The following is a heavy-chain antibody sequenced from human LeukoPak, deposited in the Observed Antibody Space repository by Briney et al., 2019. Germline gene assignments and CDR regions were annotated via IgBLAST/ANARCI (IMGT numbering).Heavy chain of an antibody. CDR3: ARVQGYCSSTSCSLWDY. Sequence: PGGSLRLSCAASGFTFSDYYMSWIRQAPGKGLEWVSYISSSSGYTNYADSVKGRFTISRDNAKNSLYLQMNSLRAEDTAVYYCARVQGYCSSTSCSLWDYWGQGTLVTVSS. CDR2: ISSSSGYT. J-gene: IGHJ4*02. V-gene: IGHV3-11*06. CDR1: GFTFSDYY. D-gene: IGHD2-2*01.